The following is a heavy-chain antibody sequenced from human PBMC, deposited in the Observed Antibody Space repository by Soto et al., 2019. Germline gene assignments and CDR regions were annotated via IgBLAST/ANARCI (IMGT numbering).Heavy chain of an antibody. CDR2: VYYSGSS. V-gene: IGHV4-59*11. CDR1: GGSIGGRY. Sequence: SETLSLTFTVSGGSIGGRYWDWLRQPPGKGLEWIVYVYYSGSSTSNPSLKSRVTMSADTSKNQLSLEVRSVTAADTAVYYCARVGERWQYFDWFYYFDSWGQGALVTV. D-gene: IGHD3-9*01. CDR3: ARVGERWQYFDWFYYFDS. J-gene: IGHJ4*02.